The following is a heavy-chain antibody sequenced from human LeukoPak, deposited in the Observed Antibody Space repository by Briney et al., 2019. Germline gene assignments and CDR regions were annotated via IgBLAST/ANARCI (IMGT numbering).Heavy chain of an antibody. Sequence: PGGCLTLSCAAAAFTFSSYATSWVCQAPGKGLEWVSAISGSGGSTYYADSVKGRFTISRDNSKNTLYLQMNSLRAEDTAVYYCAKLGRYYDSSGYLPLDYWGQGTLVTVSS. D-gene: IGHD3-22*01. V-gene: IGHV3-23*01. CDR2: ISGSGGST. CDR3: AKLGRYYDSSGYLPLDY. CDR1: AFTFSSYA. J-gene: IGHJ4*02.